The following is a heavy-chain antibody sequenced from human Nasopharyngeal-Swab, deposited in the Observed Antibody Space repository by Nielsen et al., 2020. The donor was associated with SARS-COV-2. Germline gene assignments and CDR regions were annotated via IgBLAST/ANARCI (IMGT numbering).Heavy chain of an antibody. J-gene: IGHJ3*02. CDR2: IYYSGST. Sequence: SETLSLTCTVSGGSISSYYWSWIRQPPGKGLEWIGYIYYSGSTNYNPSLKSRVTISVDTSKNQFSLKLSSVTAADTAVYYCARDGSLSLLDAFDIWGQGTMDTVSS. D-gene: IGHD2-21*01. CDR3: ARDGSLSLLDAFDI. CDR1: GGSISSYY. V-gene: IGHV4-59*01.